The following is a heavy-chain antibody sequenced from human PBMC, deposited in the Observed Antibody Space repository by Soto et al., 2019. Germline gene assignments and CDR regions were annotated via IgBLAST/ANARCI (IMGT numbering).Heavy chain of an antibody. Sequence: GASVKVSCKASGYTFTSYYMHWVRQAPGQGLEWMGIINPSGGSTSYAQKFQGRVTMTRDTSTSTVYMELSSLRSEDTAVYYCARPGIAVAGRYYYYGMDVWGQGTTVTV. V-gene: IGHV1-46*01. CDR2: INPSGGST. D-gene: IGHD6-19*01. CDR1: GYTFTSYY. J-gene: IGHJ6*02. CDR3: ARPGIAVAGRYYYYGMDV.